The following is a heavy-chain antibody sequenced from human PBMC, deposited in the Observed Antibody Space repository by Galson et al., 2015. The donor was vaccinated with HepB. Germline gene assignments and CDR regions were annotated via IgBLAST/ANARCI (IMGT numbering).Heavy chain of an antibody. CDR2: ISGSGGST. D-gene: IGHD1-14*01. J-gene: IGHJ4*02. V-gene: IGHV3-23*01. CDR1: GFSFNNYA. Sequence: SLRLSCAASGFSFNNYAMTWVRQAPGKGLEWVSAISGSGGSTYYADSVKGRFTISRDNSKNTLYLQMNSLRAEDTAVYYCATREPDYWGQGTLVTVSP. CDR3: ATREPDY.